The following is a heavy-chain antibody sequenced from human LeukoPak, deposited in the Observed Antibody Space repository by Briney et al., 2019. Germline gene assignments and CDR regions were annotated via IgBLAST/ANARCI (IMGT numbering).Heavy chain of an antibody. CDR1: GFTVSNNY. CDR2: IYSGGST. V-gene: IGHV3-53*01. CDR3: ARDSRGYNYLYFDY. J-gene: IGHJ4*02. D-gene: IGHD5-18*01. Sequence: GGSLRLPCAASGFTVSNNYMSWVRQAPGKGLEWVSVIYSGGSTYYADSVKGRFTISRDNSKNTLYLQMNSLRAEDTAVYYCARDSRGYNYLYFDYWGQGTLVTVSS.